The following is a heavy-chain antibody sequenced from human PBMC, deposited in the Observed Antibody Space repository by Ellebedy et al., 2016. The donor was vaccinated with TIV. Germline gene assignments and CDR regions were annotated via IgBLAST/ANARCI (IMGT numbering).Heavy chain of an antibody. CDR1: DGSISSYY. V-gene: IGHV4-59*12. D-gene: IGHD1-26*01. CDR3: ARGRHLVRGPRPFDY. J-gene: IGHJ4*02. CDR2: IYYSGST. Sequence: MPGGSLRLSCTVSDGSISSYYWSWIRQPPGKGLEWIGYIYYSGSTNYNPSLKSRVTISVDRSKNQISLKLNSLSAADTAIYYCARGRHLVRGPRPFDYWGQGTLVTVSS.